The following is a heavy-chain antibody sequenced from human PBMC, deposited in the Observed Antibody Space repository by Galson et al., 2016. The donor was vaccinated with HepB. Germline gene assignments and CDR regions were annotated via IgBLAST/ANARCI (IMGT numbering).Heavy chain of an antibody. CDR3: ARDRSGDYARN. CDR1: GFTFSFYA. Sequence: SLRLSCAASGFTFSFYAMHWVRQAPGKGLEYVSYISTSSSYTKYADSVKGRFTISRDNAKKSLYLQMNSLRAEGTAVYYCARDRSGDYARNWGQGTLVAVSS. V-gene: IGHV3-11*06. D-gene: IGHD4-17*01. J-gene: IGHJ4*02. CDR2: ISTSSSYT.